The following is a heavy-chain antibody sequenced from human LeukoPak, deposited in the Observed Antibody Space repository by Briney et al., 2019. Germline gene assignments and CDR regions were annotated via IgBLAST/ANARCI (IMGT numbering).Heavy chain of an antibody. Sequence: ASVKVSCKASGGTFSSYAISWVRQAPGQGLEWMGGIIPIFGTANYAQKFQGRVTITADESTSTAYMELSSLRSEDTAVYYCASSLSRQDGYNHSWGQGTLVTVSS. CDR1: GGTFSSYA. CDR2: IIPIFGTA. D-gene: IGHD5-24*01. V-gene: IGHV1-69*13. J-gene: IGHJ4*02. CDR3: ASSLSRQDGYNHS.